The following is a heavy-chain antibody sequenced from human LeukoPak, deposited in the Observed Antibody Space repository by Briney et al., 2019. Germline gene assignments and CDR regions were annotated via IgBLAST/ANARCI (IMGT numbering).Heavy chain of an antibody. D-gene: IGHD1-26*01. J-gene: IGHJ4*02. CDR2: IYPGDSDT. Sequence: GESLKISCKGSGYSFSSYWIGWVRQMPGKGLEWMGIIYPGDSDTRYSPSFQGQVTISADKSISTAYLQWSGLKASDTAMYYCARHTSDSGSPRVDYWGQGTLVTVSS. CDR3: ARHTSDSGSPRVDY. V-gene: IGHV5-51*01. CDR1: GYSFSSYW.